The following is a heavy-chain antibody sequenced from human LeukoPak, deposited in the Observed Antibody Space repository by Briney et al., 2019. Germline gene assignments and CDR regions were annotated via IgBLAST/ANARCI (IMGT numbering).Heavy chain of an antibody. CDR1: GFTFSSYE. J-gene: IGHJ4*02. CDR3: ARGFRGRFGELFPFFDY. D-gene: IGHD3-10*01. V-gene: IGHV3-48*03. CDR2: ISGSGGST. Sequence: GGSLRLSCAASGFTFSSYEMHWVRQAPGKGLEWVSAISGSGGSTYYADSVKGRFTISRDNAKNSLYLQMNSLRAEDTAVYYCARGFRGRFGELFPFFDYWGQGTLVTVSS.